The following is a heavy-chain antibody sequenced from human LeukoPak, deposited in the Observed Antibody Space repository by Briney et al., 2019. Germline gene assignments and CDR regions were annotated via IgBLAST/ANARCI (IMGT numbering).Heavy chain of an antibody. V-gene: IGHV4-61*02. J-gene: IGHJ6*03. Sequence: SETLSLTCTVSGGSISSSSYYWSWIRQPAGKGLEWIGRIYTSGSTNYNPSLKSRVTMSVDTSKNQFSLKLSSVTAADTAVYYCARESGIAVAGDYYYYMDVWGKGTTVTISS. CDR2: IYTSGST. CDR1: GGSISSSSYY. CDR3: ARESGIAVAGDYYYYMDV. D-gene: IGHD6-19*01.